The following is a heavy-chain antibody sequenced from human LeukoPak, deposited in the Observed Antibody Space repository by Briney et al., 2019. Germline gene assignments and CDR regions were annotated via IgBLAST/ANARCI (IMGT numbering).Heavy chain of an antibody. J-gene: IGHJ4*02. CDR3: TTLVVEPDS. Sequence: KPGGSLRLSCAASGFTFTNAWMNWVRQAPGKGLEWVGRSKSKVNGGTTDYAAPVKGRFTISRDDSKNTLYLQMDSLKTEDTAVYYCTTLVVEPDSWGQGTLVTVSS. CDR2: SKSKVNGGTT. CDR1: GFTFTNAW. D-gene: IGHD2-15*01. V-gene: IGHV3-15*01.